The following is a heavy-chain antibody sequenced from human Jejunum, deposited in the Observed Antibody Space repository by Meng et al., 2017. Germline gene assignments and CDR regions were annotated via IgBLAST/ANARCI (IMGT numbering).Heavy chain of an antibody. Sequence: QITLKESCTTLVKPPQTLTLTCTFSGFSLSTGGVGVGWLRQPPGKALECLALIYWDDDKRYNPSLKNRLTITKDTSKNQVVLTMTNVDPVDTATYYCAHRLAYSSNYNVGWFDPWGQGTLVTVSS. CDR3: AHRLAYSSNYNVGWFDP. V-gene: IGHV2-5*02. D-gene: IGHD6-13*01. J-gene: IGHJ5*02. CDR2: IYWDDDK. CDR1: GFSLSTGGVG.